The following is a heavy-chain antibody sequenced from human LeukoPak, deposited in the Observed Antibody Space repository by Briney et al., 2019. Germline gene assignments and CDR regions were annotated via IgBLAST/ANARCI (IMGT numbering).Heavy chain of an antibody. Sequence: ASVKVSCKASGYTFASFGISWVRQAPGQGLEWMAWISVYNGNTNYAQKFQGRDTMTTDTSTSTAYMELRSLRSDDTAVYYCARCGYSSGWYCGVDDWGQGTLVTVSS. J-gene: IGHJ4*02. D-gene: IGHD6-19*01. CDR2: ISVYNGNT. V-gene: IGHV1-18*01. CDR1: GYTFASFG. CDR3: ARCGYSSGWYCGVDD.